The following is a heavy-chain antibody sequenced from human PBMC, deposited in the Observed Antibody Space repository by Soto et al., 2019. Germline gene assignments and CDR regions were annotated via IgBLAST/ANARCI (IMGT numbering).Heavy chain of an antibody. CDR2: INHSGST. D-gene: IGHD6-13*01. CDR1: GGSFSGYY. Sequence: SETLSLTCAVYGGSFSGYYWSWIRQPPGKGLEWIGEINHSGSTNYNPSLKSRVTISVDTSKNQFSLKLSSVTAADTAVYYCASPHCWYSPRPGDSFDPWGPGTLLTLST. J-gene: IGHJ5*02. V-gene: IGHV4-34*01. CDR3: ASPHCWYSPRPGDSFDP.